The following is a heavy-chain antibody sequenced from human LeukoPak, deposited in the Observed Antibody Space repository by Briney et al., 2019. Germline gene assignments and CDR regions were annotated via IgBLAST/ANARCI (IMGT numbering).Heavy chain of an antibody. V-gene: IGHV3-23*01. CDR3: ARDGSWGDYQFYFYMDV. Sequence: GGSLSLSCDASGFTFGSFAMSWVRQAPGKGLEWLSGISASGHYIYYADSVKGRFTISRDNSKNTLYIEMNSLRAEDTAVYYCARDGSWGDYQFYFYMDVWGKGTTVTVSS. J-gene: IGHJ6*03. CDR1: GFTFGSFA. CDR2: ISASGHYI. D-gene: IGHD2-2*01.